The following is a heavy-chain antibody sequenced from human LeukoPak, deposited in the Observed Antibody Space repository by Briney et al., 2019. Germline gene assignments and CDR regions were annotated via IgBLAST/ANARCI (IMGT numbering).Heavy chain of an antibody. CDR3: AKDRELLRSPFGS. CDR2: ISGGGGNT. CDR1: GFTFSDYA. J-gene: IGHJ4*02. V-gene: IGHV3-23*01. D-gene: IGHD1-7*01. Sequence: SGGSLRLSCAASGFTFSDYAMNWLRQAPGKGLEWVSGISGGGGNTYYADSVKGRFTISRDKSKNTLYLQINSLRVDDTAVYYCAKDRELLRSPFGSWGQGTLVTVSS.